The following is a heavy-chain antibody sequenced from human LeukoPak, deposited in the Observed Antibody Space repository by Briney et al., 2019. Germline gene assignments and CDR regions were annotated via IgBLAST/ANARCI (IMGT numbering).Heavy chain of an antibody. CDR3: ARGPPMIVP. D-gene: IGHD3-22*01. CDR1: GYTFTNYG. CDR2: ISANNGNT. J-gene: IGHJ5*02. Sequence: ASVKVSCKASGYTFTNYGISWVRQAPGQGLEWMGWISANNGNTNYAQKLQGRVTMTRDTATTTAYMELRSLRSDDTAVYYCARGPPMIVPWGQGTLVTVSS. V-gene: IGHV1-18*01.